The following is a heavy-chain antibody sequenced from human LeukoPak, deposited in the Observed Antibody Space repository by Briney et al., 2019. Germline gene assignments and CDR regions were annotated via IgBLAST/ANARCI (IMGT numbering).Heavy chain of an antibody. CDR2: ISSSSSYI. CDR1: GFTFSSYS. Sequence: GGSLRLSCAASGFTFSSYSMNWVRQAPGKGLEWVSSISSSSSYIYYADSVKGRFTISRDNAKNSLYLQMNSLRAEDTAVYYCARPYGDLGAFDIWGQGTVVTVSS. V-gene: IGHV3-21*01. CDR3: ARPYGDLGAFDI. J-gene: IGHJ3*02. D-gene: IGHD4-17*01.